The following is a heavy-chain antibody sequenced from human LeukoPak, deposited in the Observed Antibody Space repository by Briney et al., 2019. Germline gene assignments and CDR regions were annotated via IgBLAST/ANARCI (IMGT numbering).Heavy chain of an antibody. CDR2: MNPNSGNT. CDR3: ARVGQDFWSGYYGGALYYFDY. J-gene: IGHJ4*02. V-gene: IGHV1-8*01. Sequence: ASVKVSCKASGYTFTSYDINWVRQATGQGLEWMGWMNPNSGNTGYAQKFQGRVTITRNTSISTAYMELSSLRSEDTAVYYCARVGQDFWSGYYGGALYYFDYWGQGTLVTVSS. D-gene: IGHD3-3*01. CDR1: GYTFTSYD.